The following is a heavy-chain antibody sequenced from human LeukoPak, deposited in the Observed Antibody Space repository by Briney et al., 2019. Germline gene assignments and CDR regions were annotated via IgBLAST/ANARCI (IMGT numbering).Heavy chain of an antibody. CDR2: ISSSSSYT. CDR1: GFTFSDYY. V-gene: IGHV3-11*03. D-gene: IGHD2-2*01. Sequence: GGSLRLSCAASGFTFSDYYMSWIRQAPGKGLEWVSYISSSSSYTNYADSVKGRFTISRDSAKNSLYLQMNSLRAEDTAVYYCARGDDIVVVPAAIIYWGQGTLVTVSS. J-gene: IGHJ4*02. CDR3: ARGDDIVVVPAAIIY.